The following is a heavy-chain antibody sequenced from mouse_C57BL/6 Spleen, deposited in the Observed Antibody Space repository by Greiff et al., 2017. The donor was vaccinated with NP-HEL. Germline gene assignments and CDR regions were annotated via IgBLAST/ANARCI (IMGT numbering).Heavy chain of an antibody. CDR3: ARRAYYGSSYGYFEV. D-gene: IGHD1-1*01. CDR2: IYPGDGDT. CDR1: GYAFSSYW. Sequence: VQLQQSGAELVKPGASVKISCKASGYAFSSYWMNWVKQRPGKGLEWIGQIYPGDGDTNYNGKFKGKATLTADKSSSTAYMQLSSLTSEDSAVYFCARRAYYGSSYGYFEVWGTGATVTVSS. V-gene: IGHV1-80*01. J-gene: IGHJ1*03.